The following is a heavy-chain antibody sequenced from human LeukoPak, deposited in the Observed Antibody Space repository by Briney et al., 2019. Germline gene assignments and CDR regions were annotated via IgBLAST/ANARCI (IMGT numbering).Heavy chain of an antibody. V-gene: IGHV4-4*02. CDR1: GGSISSSNW. CDR2: IYHSGST. J-gene: IGHJ5*02. Sequence: PSGTLSLTCAVSGGSISSSNWWSWVRQPPGKGLEWIGEIYHSGSTNYNPSLKSRVTISVDTSKNQFSLKLSSVTAADTAVYYCARWELPRGWFDPWGQGTLVTVSS. CDR3: ARWELPRGWFDP. D-gene: IGHD1-26*01.